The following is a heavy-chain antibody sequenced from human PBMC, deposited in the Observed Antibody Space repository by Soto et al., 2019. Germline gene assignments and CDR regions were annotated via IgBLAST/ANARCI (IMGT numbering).Heavy chain of an antibody. J-gene: IGHJ4*02. CDR2: ISYDGSNK. D-gene: IGHD2-15*01. V-gene: IGHV3-30*18. CDR3: AKGLGYCSGGSCTPDY. Sequence: QVQLVESGGVVVQPGRSLRLSCAASGFTFSSYGMHWVRQAPGKGLEWVAVISYDGSNKYYADSVKGRFTISRDNSKNTLYLQMNSRRDEDTAVYYCAKGLGYCSGGSCTPDYWGQGTLVTGSS. CDR1: GFTFSSYG.